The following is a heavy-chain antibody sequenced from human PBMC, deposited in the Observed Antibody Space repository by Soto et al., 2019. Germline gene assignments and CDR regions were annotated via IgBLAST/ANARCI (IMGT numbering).Heavy chain of an antibody. V-gene: IGHV1-2*02. CDR2: INPNSGGT. D-gene: IGHD1-26*01. J-gene: IGHJ5*02. CDR3: AGGVLSGSYYNWFDP. CDR1: GYIFSAYY. Sequence: ASVKVPCKASGYIFSAYYMHWVRQAPGQGLEWMGWINPNSGGTDYAQKFQGRVTMTRDTSISTAYMELSRLRSDDTAVYYCAGGVLSGSYYNWFDPWGQGTPVTVSS.